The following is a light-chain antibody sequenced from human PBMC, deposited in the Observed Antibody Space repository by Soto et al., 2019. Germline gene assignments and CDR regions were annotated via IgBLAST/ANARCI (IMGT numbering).Light chain of an antibody. CDR2: EVS. V-gene: IGLV2-14*01. J-gene: IGLJ1*01. CDR1: SRDVGGYTY. Sequence: QSALPQPAFVSGSPGQSITIYCTGTSRDVGGYTYVSWYQQHPVKAPKLTIYEVSNPDSGVSNRISGSKSGNTSCLNISGLQAEDEADYYCRSYTSSSTGVFVTGTKLTVL. CDR3: RSYTSSSTGV.